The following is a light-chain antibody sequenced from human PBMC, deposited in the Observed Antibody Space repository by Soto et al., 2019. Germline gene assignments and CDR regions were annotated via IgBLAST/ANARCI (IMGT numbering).Light chain of an antibody. V-gene: IGKV3-11*01. CDR1: QSVSSY. CDR2: DAS. CDR3: QQRSNSPLT. Sequence: EIVLTQSPATLSLSPGERATLCCRASQSVSSYLAWYQQKPGQAPRLLIYDASNRATGIPARFSGSGSGTDFTLTISSLEPEDFAIYYCQQRSNSPLTFGGGTKVEFK. J-gene: IGKJ4*01.